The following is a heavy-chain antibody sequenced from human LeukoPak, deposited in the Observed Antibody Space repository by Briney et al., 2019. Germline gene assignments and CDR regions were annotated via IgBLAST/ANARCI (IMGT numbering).Heavy chain of an antibody. CDR2: IYHSGST. J-gene: IGHJ4*02. CDR1: SGSITSGAYS. V-gene: IGHV4-30-2*01. D-gene: IGHD1-7*01. CDR3: ARIPAYNWNWQVDY. Sequence: PSETLSLTCAVSSGSITSGAYSWNWIRQPPGKGLEWIGYIYHSGSTYYNPSLKSRVTISIDRSKNQFSLKLSSVTAADTAVYYCARIPAYNWNWQVDYWGQGTLVTVSS.